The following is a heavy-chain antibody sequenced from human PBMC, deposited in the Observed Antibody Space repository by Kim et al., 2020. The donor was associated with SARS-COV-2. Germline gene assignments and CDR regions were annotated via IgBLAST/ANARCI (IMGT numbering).Heavy chain of an antibody. D-gene: IGHD6-13*01. J-gene: IGHJ4*02. CDR2: INHSGST. V-gene: IGHV4-34*01. CDR1: GGSFSGYY. Sequence: SETLSLTCAVYGGSFSGYYWSWIRQPPGKGLEWIGEINHSGSTNYNPSLKSRVTISVDTSKNQFSLKLSSVTAADTAVYYCARLRSSWYGGVEYWGQGT. CDR3: ARLRSSWYGGVEY.